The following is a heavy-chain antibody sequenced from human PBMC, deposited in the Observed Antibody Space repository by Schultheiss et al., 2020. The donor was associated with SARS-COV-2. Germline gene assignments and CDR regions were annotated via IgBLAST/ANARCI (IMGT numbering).Heavy chain of an antibody. J-gene: IGHJ6*02. V-gene: IGHV4-59*12. CDR1: GGSISSYY. CDR3: ARDKMIVVPAASGYYGMDV. D-gene: IGHD2-2*01. CDR2: IYYSGST. Sequence: SQTLSLTCTVSGGSISSYYWSWIRQPPGKGLEWIGYIYYSGSTNYNPSLKSRVTISVDTSKNQFSLKLSSVTAADTAVYYCARDKMIVVPAASGYYGMDVWGQGTTVTVSS.